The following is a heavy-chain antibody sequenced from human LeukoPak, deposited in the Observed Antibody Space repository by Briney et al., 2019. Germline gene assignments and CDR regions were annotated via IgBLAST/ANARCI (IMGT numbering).Heavy chain of an antibody. Sequence: SETLSLTCTVSGGSISSYYWSWIRQPPGKGLEWIGYIYCSGSTNYNPSLKSRVTISVDTSKNQFSLKLSSVTAADTAVYYCARDSSGWSFYFDYWGQGNLVTVSS. CDR3: ARDSSGWSFYFDY. CDR2: IYCSGST. D-gene: IGHD6-19*01. V-gene: IGHV4-59*01. CDR1: GGSISSYY. J-gene: IGHJ4*02.